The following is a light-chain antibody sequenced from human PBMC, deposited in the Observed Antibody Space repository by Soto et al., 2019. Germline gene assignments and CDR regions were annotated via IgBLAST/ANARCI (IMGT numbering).Light chain of an antibody. J-gene: IGLJ1*01. CDR2: EVS. CDR1: SSDFGGYNY. V-gene: IGLV2-14*01. Sequence: QSALTQPASVSGSPGQSITISCTGTSSDFGGYNYVSWYQQNPGKAPKLMIYEVSDWPSGVSNRFSGSKSGNTASLTISGLQAEDEADYYCSSYAGSSNVFGTGTKVTVL. CDR3: SSYAGSSNV.